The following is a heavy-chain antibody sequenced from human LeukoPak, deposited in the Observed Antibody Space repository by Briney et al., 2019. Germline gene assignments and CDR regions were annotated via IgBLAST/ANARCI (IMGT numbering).Heavy chain of an antibody. J-gene: IGHJ5*02. CDR3: ASGIFGVAYPFWFDP. CDR1: GFTFSSYS. CDR2: ISSSSSYI. V-gene: IGHV3-21*01. D-gene: IGHD3-3*01. Sequence: GGSLRLSCAASGFTFSSYSMNWVRQAPGKGLEWVSSISSSSSYIYYADSVKGRFTISRDNAKNSLYLQMNSLRAEDTAVYYCASGIFGVAYPFWFDPWGQGTLVTVSS.